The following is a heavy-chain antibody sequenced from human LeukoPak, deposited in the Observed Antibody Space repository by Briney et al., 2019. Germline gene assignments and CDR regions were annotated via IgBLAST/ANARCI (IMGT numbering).Heavy chain of an antibody. Sequence: ASVKVSCKVSGYTLTELSMHWVRQAPGKGLEWMGGFDPEDGETIYAQKFQGRVTMTEDTSTDTAYMELSSLRSEDAAVYYCATLPVDTAMVTRELDYWGQGTLVTVSS. V-gene: IGHV1-24*01. CDR3: ATLPVDTAMVTRELDY. D-gene: IGHD5-18*01. J-gene: IGHJ4*02. CDR1: GYTLTELS. CDR2: FDPEDGET.